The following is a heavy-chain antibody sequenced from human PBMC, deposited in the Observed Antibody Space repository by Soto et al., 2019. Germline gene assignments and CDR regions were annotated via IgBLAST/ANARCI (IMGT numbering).Heavy chain of an antibody. CDR2: IRDGGEST. Sequence: EVQLLESGGGLVQPGESLRLSCAVSGFIFGNYMMTWVRQAPGKGLEWVSTIRDGGESTYYADSVKGRFTISRENSKKTLYLQMDSLGVEDTAVYYCAPHVHCSGGSCHYDAFDIRGQGTMVTVSS. V-gene: IGHV3-23*01. CDR3: APHVHCSGGSCHYDAFDI. CDR1: GFIFGNYM. J-gene: IGHJ3*02. D-gene: IGHD2-15*01.